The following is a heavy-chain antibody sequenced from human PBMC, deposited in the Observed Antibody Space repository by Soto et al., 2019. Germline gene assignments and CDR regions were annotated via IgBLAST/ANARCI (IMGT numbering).Heavy chain of an antibody. CDR2: VNGDGSVK. V-gene: IGHV3-7*01. Sequence: GVLRLSCVDSGFTFSDSWMAWVLQFPGRGLEWVANVNGDGSVKNYVDSVKGRFTVSRDNAKNSLYLQMNSLRADDTALYYCTRDRAYNRFDFWGQGTLVTVSS. J-gene: IGHJ4*02. CDR3: TRDRAYNRFDF. CDR1: GFTFSDSW. D-gene: IGHD1-1*01.